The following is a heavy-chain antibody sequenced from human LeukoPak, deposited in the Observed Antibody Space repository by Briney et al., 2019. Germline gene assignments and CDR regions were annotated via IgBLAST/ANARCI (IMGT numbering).Heavy chain of an antibody. CDR1: GFTFSSYS. Sequence: GGSLRLSCAASGFTFSSYSMNWVRQAPGKGLEWVSSISSSGSYIYYADSVKGRFTISRDNAKNSLYLQMNSLRAEDTAVYYCARDPIYGSGSYEGDYWGQGTLVTVSS. V-gene: IGHV3-21*01. CDR3: ARDPIYGSGSYEGDY. J-gene: IGHJ4*02. CDR2: ISSSGSYI. D-gene: IGHD3-10*01.